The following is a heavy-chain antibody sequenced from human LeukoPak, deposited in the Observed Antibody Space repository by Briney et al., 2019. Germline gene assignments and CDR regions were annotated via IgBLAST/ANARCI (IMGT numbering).Heavy chain of an antibody. Sequence: GGSLRLSCAASGFTVSSNYMNWVRQAPGKGLEWVSVIYSGGSTYYADSVKGRFTISRDNSKNTLYLQMNSLRAEVTAVYYCAREPYGGNLYYFDYWGQGTLVTVSS. D-gene: IGHD4-23*01. CDR1: GFTVSSNY. CDR2: IYSGGST. CDR3: AREPYGGNLYYFDY. V-gene: IGHV3-53*01. J-gene: IGHJ4*02.